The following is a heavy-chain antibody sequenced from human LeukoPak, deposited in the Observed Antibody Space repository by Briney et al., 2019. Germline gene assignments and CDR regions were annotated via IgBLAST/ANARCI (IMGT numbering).Heavy chain of an antibody. J-gene: IGHJ4*02. V-gene: IGHV3-48*04. CDR3: ASGGYSSSWPLGY. CDR1: GFTFSSNN. Sequence: GGSLRLSCAASGFTFSSNNMNWVRQAPGKGLEWVSYIGSSSSTIYYADSVKGRFTISRDNAKNSLYLQMNSLRAGDTAVYYCASGGYSSSWPLGYWGQGTLVTVSS. CDR2: IGSSSSTI. D-gene: IGHD6-13*01.